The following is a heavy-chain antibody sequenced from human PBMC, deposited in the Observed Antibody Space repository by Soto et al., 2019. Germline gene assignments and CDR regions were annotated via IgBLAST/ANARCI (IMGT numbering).Heavy chain of an antibody. D-gene: IGHD3-3*01. J-gene: IGHJ4*02. V-gene: IGHV4-59*01. CDR1: GGSISSYY. Sequence: KASETLSLTCTVSGGSISSYYWSWIRQPPGKGLEWIGYIYYSGSTNYNPSLKSRVTISVDTSKNQFSLKLSSVTAADTAVYYCARDLPDLFGVESLFDYWGQGSLVIVSS. CDR2: IYYSGST. CDR3: ARDLPDLFGVESLFDY.